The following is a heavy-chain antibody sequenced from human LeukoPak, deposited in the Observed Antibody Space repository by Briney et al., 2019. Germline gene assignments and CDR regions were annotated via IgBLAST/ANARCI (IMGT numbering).Heavy chain of an antibody. CDR2: INPSGYRT. CDR3: AREVGGRVDY. D-gene: IGHD6-19*01. CDR1: GDTFTNYH. J-gene: IGHJ4*02. Sequence: ASVKVSCKASGDTFTNYHMHWVRQAPGQGLEWMGIINPSGYRTSNAQKFQGRLTMTRDTSTITVYMELSSLRSEDTAVYYCAREVGGRVDYWGQGTLVIVSS. V-gene: IGHV1-46*01.